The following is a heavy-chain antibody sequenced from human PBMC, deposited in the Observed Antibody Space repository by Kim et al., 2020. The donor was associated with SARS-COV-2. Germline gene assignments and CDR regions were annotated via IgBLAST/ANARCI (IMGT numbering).Heavy chain of an antibody. CDR2: INPNSGGT. CDR1: GYTFTGYY. V-gene: IGHV1-2*02. CDR3: ARDRSGLMVRGHDY. Sequence: ASVKVSCKASGYTFTGYYMHWVRQAPGQGLEWMGWINPNSGGTNYAQKFQGRVTMTRDTSISTAYMELSRLRSDDTAVYYCARDRSGLMVRGHDYWGQGTLVTVSS. J-gene: IGHJ4*02. D-gene: IGHD3-10*01.